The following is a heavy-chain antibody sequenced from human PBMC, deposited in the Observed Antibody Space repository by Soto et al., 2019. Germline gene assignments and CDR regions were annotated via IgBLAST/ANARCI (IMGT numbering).Heavy chain of an antibody. Sequence: XVSLRLSCAASGFTFSSYAMSWVRQAPGKGLEWVSAISGSGGSTYYADSVKGRFTISRDNSKNTLYLQMNSLRAEDTAVYYCAQGRRYYDSSGYYQYFDYCGQRTLVTVSS. CDR2: ISGSGGST. CDR1: GFTFSSYA. D-gene: IGHD3-22*01. V-gene: IGHV3-23*01. J-gene: IGHJ4*02. CDR3: AQGRRYYDSSGYYQYFDY.